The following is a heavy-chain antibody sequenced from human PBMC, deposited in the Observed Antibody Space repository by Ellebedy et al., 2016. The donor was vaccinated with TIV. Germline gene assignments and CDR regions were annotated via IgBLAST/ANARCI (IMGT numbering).Heavy chain of an antibody. Sequence: AASVKVSCKASGYTFTSYGISWVRQAPGQGLEWMGWISAYNGNTNYAQKLQGRVTMTTDTSTSTAYMELRSLRSDDTAVYYCAREGRCSSTSCYADGMDVWGQGTTVTVSS. CDR1: GYTFTSYG. J-gene: IGHJ6*02. V-gene: IGHV1-18*04. CDR3: AREGRCSSTSCYADGMDV. D-gene: IGHD2-2*01. CDR2: ISAYNGNT.